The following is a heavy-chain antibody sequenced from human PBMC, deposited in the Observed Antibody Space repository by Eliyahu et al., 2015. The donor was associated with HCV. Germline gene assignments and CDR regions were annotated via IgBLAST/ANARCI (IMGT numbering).Heavy chain of an antibody. CDR2: IYYSGXT. Sequence: QVQLQESGPGLVKPSQTLSLTCTVSGGSISSGGYXWXXIRQHPGKGLEWIGYIYYSGXTYYNPSLKSRVTISVDTSKNQFSLKLSSVTAADTAVYYCARVQVEGQQLGGAFDIWGQGTMVTVSS. CDR1: GGSISSGGYX. V-gene: IGHV4-31*03. D-gene: IGHD6-13*01. CDR3: ARVQVEGQQLGGAFDI. J-gene: IGHJ3*02.